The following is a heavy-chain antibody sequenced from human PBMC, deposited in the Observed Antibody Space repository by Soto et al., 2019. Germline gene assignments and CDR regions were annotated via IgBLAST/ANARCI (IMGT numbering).Heavy chain of an antibody. CDR1: AVSIRSYY. J-gene: IGHJ6*02. V-gene: IGHV4-59*01. CDR3: ARGASSSSWDSMDV. D-gene: IGHD6-13*01. Sequence: PSETLSLTCTVSAVSIRSYYWSWIRQPPGKGLEWIGYIYWSGGTNYNAYLKSRETISVDTPKNQFSLKLSSVPAADTAAYYCARGASSSSWDSMDVWGQGTTVTVSS. CDR2: IYWSGGT.